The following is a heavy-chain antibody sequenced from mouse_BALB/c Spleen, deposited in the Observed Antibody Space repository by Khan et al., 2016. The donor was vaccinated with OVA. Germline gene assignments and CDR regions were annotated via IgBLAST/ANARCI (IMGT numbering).Heavy chain of an antibody. CDR1: GYTFTNYV. J-gene: IGHJ2*01. CDR2: INTNTGEP. D-gene: IGHD2-3*01. V-gene: IGHV9-3*02. CDR3: ARGPPWLLPSYFDY. Sequence: QIQLVQSGPELKKPGETVKISCKASGYTFTNYVINWVKQAPGKGLKWMGWINTNTGEPTYAEEFQGRFAFSLETSASTAYLQINNLNNEDTAPYFCARGPPWLLPSYFDYWGQGTTLTVSS.